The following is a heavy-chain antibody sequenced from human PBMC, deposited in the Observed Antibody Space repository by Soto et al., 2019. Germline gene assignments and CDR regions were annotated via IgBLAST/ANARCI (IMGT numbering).Heavy chain of an antibody. Sequence: ASLKVSCKASGYTFTIYGISWVRQAPGQGLEWMGWISAYNGNTNYAQKLQGRVTMTTDTSTSTAYMELRSLRSDDTAVYYFSIDSVSRLSRAFVIWGQGTMVTVSS. CDR2: ISAYNGNT. J-gene: IGHJ3*02. CDR1: GYTFTIYG. CDR3: SIDSVSRLSRAFVI. V-gene: IGHV1-18*01.